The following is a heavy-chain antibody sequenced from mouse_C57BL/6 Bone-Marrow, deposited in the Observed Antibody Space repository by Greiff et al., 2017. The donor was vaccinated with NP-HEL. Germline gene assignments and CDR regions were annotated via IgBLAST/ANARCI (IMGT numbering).Heavy chain of an antibody. CDR2: INPNNGGT. J-gene: IGHJ2*01. CDR3: ARMGYDYPHY. Sequence: EVQLQQSGPELVKPGASVKISCKASGYTFTNYYMNWVKQSHGKSLEWIGDINPNNGGTSYNQKFKGKATLTVDKSSSTAYMELRSLTSEDSAVYYCARMGYDYPHYWGQGTTLTVSS. V-gene: IGHV1-26*01. CDR1: GYTFTNYY. D-gene: IGHD2-4*01.